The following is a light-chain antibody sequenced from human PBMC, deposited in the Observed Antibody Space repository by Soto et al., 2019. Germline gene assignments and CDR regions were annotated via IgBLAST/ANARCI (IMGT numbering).Light chain of an antibody. Sequence: DIPMTQSPSTLSASVGDRVTITCRASQSISTYLAWYQQKPGKAPKLLIYEASNLEGGVPSRFSGTGSGTEFTLTISSLQPDDFATYYCQQYNRYSPWTFGRGTKVEVK. V-gene: IGKV1-5*03. J-gene: IGKJ1*01. CDR2: EAS. CDR1: QSISTY. CDR3: QQYNRYSPWT.